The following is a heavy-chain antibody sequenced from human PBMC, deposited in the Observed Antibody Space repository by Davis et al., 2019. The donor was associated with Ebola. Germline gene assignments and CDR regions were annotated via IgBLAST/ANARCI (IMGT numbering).Heavy chain of an antibody. CDR2: INPSGGST. CDR3: ASVVFVRAYYGMDV. Sequence: AASVKVSCKASGYTFTSYYMHWVRQAPGQGLEWMGIINPSGGSTNYAQKFQGRVTITADKSTSTAYMELSSLRSEDTAVYYCASVVFVRAYYGMDVWGQGTTVTVSS. D-gene: IGHD4-17*01. V-gene: IGHV1-46*01. J-gene: IGHJ6*02. CDR1: GYTFTSYY.